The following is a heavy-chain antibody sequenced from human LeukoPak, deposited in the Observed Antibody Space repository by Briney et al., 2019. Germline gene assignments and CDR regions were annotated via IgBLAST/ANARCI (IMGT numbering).Heavy chain of an antibody. CDR3: ARHSGKSIAAAGTDY. D-gene: IGHD6-13*01. V-gene: IGHV4-4*02. CDR1: GGSISSNNW. Sequence: PSETLSLTCAVSGGSISSNNWWSWVRQPPGKGLEWIGEMFHNGWTNYNPSLKSRVTISVDTSKNQFSLKLSSVTAADTAVYYCARHSGKSIAAAGTDYWGQGTLVTVSS. CDR2: MFHNGWT. J-gene: IGHJ4*02.